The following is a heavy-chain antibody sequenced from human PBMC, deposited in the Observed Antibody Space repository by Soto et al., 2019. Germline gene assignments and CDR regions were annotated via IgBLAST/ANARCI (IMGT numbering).Heavy chain of an antibody. Sequence: QVQLVQSGTEVKKPGSSVKVSCKVSGDSFSTHAISWVKQAPGQGLEWMGGIIPLFGATNYAQNFQGRVTNTSAKTTTSEYIDLSSLKSADSYFYHGGRVSFGSSGRFAYWGQGTLATASS. V-gene: IGHV1-69*06. D-gene: IGHD3-16*01. J-gene: IGHJ4*02. CDR3: GRVSFGSSGRFAY. CDR2: IIPLFGAT. CDR1: GDSFSTHA.